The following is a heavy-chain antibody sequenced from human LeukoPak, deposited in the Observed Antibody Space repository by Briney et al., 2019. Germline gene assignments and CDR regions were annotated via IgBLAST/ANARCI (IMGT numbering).Heavy chain of an antibody. J-gene: IGHJ4*02. CDR3: ARNSSSGWFDF. D-gene: IGHD6-19*01. CDR1: GDSISSHNYY. Sequence: PSETPSLTCAVSGDSISSHNYYWGWVRQPPGKGLEWIASIYYSGSTFYNPSLKSRFTISVDTSKNQFSLRLTSVNVADTAVYYCARNSSSGWFDFWGRGTLVTVSS. CDR2: IYYSGST. V-gene: IGHV4-39*01.